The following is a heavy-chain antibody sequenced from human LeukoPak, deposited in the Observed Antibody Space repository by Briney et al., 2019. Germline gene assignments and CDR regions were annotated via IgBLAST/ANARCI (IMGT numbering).Heavy chain of an antibody. CDR1: GFTFDDYA. D-gene: IGHD6-13*01. CDR2: ISWNSGDI. J-gene: IGHJ4*02. V-gene: IGHV3-9*01. CDR3: AIIAAAGTVLGGLADY. Sequence: PGRSLRLSCAASGFTFDDYAMHWLRQAPGKGLEWVSGISWNSGDIDYAVSVKGRFTISRDNAKNSLYLQMNSLRAEDTAVYYCAIIAAAGTVLGGLADYWGQGTLVTVSS.